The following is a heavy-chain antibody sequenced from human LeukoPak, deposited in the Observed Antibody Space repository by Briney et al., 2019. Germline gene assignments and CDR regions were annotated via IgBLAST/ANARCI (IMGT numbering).Heavy chain of an antibody. CDR3: AGPAAYDAFDI. J-gene: IGHJ3*02. V-gene: IGHV3-74*01. D-gene: IGHD2-2*01. CDR1: GFTFSSYW. CDR2: INTDGSST. Sequence: GGSLRLSCAASGFTFSSYWMHWVRQAPGKGLVWVSRINTDGSSTSYADSVKGRFTISRDNAKNTLYLQMNSLRAEDTAVYYCAGPAAYDAFDIWGQGTMVTVSS.